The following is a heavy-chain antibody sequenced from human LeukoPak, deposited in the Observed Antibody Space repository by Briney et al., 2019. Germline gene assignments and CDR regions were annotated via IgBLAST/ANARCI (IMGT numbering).Heavy chain of an antibody. CDR3: AKEHCSSTSCPIDY. V-gene: IGHV3-23*01. CDR2: ISGSGGST. J-gene: IGHJ4*02. CDR1: GFTFSSYA. D-gene: IGHD2-2*01. Sequence: GGSLRLSCAASGFTFSSYAMSWVRQVPGKGLEWVSAISGSGGSTYYADSVKGRFTISRDNSKNTLYLQMNSLRAEDTAVYYCAKEHCSSTSCPIDYWGQGTLVTVSS.